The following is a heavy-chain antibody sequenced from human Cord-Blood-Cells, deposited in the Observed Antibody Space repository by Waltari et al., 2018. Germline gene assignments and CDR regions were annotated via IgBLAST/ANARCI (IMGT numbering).Heavy chain of an antibody. CDR1: WFTLSTFS. J-gene: IGHJ4*02. CDR2: ISYDGSIE. D-gene: IGHD6-6*01. CDR3: ARGGYIAASPDY. Sequence: VKLLESGGGVVMRGRFLRVFWAAPWFTLSTFSMDSVGQAPGKGLVCGALISYDGSIEYYADSVNSRFTISRDNSKNTLYLQMNSMGAEETAVYYCARGGYIAASPDYWGQGTLVTVSS. V-gene: IGHV3-30*04.